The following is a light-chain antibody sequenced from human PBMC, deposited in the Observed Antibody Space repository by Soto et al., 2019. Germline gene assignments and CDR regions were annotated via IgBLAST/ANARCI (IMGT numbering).Light chain of an antibody. CDR1: SSDVGAYNY. CDR2: EVS. Sequence: QSALTQPASVSGSPGQSITISCTGTSSDVGAYNYVSWFQQYPGKAPKLLIYEVSYRPSGVSVRFSGSKSGNTASLTISGLQAEDEADFYCSSFTSSRTLVFGGGTKLTVL. J-gene: IGLJ3*02. V-gene: IGLV2-14*01. CDR3: SSFTSSRTLV.